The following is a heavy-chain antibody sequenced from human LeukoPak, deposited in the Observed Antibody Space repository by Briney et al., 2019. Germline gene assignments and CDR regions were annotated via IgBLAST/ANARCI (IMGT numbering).Heavy chain of an antibody. D-gene: IGHD3-9*01. V-gene: IGHV4-30-4*01. J-gene: IGHJ4*02. Sequence: SETLSLTCTVFGGSISSGDYYWSWIRQPPGKGLEWIGYIYYSGSTYYNPSLKSRVTISVDTSKNQFSLKLSSVTAADTAVYYCARAPGRYDMRNFDYWGQGTLVTVSS. CDR3: ARAPGRYDMRNFDY. CDR2: IYYSGST. CDR1: GGSISSGDYY.